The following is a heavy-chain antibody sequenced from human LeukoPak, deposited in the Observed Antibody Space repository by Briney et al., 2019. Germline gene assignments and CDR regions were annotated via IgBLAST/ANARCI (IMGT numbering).Heavy chain of an antibody. D-gene: IGHD6-13*01. Sequence: PSETLSLTCTVSGGSISSSSYYWGWIRQPPGKGLEWIGSIYYSGSTYYNPSLKSRVTISVDTSKNQFSLKLSSVTAADTAVYYCARASSSIGNLDYWGQGTLVTVSS. CDR1: GGSISSSSYY. CDR3: ARASSSIGNLDY. V-gene: IGHV4-39*07. CDR2: IYYSGST. J-gene: IGHJ4*02.